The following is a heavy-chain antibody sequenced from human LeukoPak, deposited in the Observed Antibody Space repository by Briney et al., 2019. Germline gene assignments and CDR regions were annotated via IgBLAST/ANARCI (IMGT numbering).Heavy chain of an antibody. J-gene: IGHJ4*02. CDR1: GGSISSYY. CDR2: ISYSGST. D-gene: IGHD2-2*01. Sequence: SETLSLTCTVSGGSISSYYWSWIRQPPGKTLEWIGYISYSGSTNYNPSLKSRVTISVDMSKNQFSLKLSSVTAADTAVYYCARILKGYCSSTSCPYYFDYWGQGTLVTVSS. V-gene: IGHV4-59*01. CDR3: ARILKGYCSSTSCPYYFDY.